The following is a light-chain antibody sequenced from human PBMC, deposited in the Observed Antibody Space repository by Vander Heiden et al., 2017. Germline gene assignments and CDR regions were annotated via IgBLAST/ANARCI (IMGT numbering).Light chain of an antibody. CDR1: SSNIGSNT. V-gene: IGLV1-44*01. J-gene: IGLJ2*01. CDR2: SKT. CDR3: SSWDANLNGPGCV. Sequence: QSVLTQPPSASGTPGQRVTISCSGSSSNIGSNTVNWYQQLPGTAPKLLIFSKTQRPSGVPDRFSGSKYGTSASPDTSAIQSEDEADDDGSSWDANLNGPGCVFGGGTKITVL.